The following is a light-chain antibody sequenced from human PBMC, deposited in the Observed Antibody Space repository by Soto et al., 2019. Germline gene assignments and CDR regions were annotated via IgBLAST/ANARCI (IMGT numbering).Light chain of an antibody. Sequence: QSVLTQPPSMSGAPGQRVTISCTGSSSDIGAGYTVHWYQQLPETAPKLLISVNNDRPSGVPDRFSVSKSGISASLAITGLQAEDEADYYCQTYDSSLNSWVFGGGTKLTVL. CDR1: SSDIGAGYT. CDR3: QTYDSSLNSWV. CDR2: VNN. J-gene: IGLJ3*02. V-gene: IGLV1-40*01.